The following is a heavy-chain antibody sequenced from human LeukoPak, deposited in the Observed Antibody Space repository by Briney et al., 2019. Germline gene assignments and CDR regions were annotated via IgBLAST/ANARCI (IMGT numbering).Heavy chain of an antibody. D-gene: IGHD6-6*01. Sequence: GGSLRLSCAASGGTFSSYAISWVRQAPGQGLEWMGRIIPILGIANYAQKFQGRVTITADKSTSTAYMELSSLRSEDTAVYYCAYQEYSSSSENYWGQGTLVTVSS. J-gene: IGHJ4*02. CDR2: IIPILGIA. CDR3: AYQEYSSSSENY. CDR1: GGTFSSYA. V-gene: IGHV1-69*04.